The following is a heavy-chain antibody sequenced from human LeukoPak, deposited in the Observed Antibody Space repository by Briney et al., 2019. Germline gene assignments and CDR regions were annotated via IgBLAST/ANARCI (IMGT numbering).Heavy chain of an antibody. Sequence: PSETLSLTCAVSGGSISSSNWWSWVRQPPGKGLEWTGEIYHSGSTNYNPSLKSRVTISVDKSKNQFSLKLSSVTAADTAVYYCARDLRVVPAATNWFDPWGQGTLVTVSS. D-gene: IGHD2-2*01. CDR3: ARDLRVVPAATNWFDP. CDR1: GGSISSSNW. J-gene: IGHJ5*02. CDR2: IYHSGST. V-gene: IGHV4-4*02.